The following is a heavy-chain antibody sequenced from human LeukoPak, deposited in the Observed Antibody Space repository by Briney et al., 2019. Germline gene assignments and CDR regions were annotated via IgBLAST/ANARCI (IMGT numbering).Heavy chain of an antibody. CDR2: ITALFFIT. J-gene: IGHJ4*02. CDR1: GFTFNTLA. CDR3: VNHITAMVRGCLDH. D-gene: IGHD5-18*01. Sequence: GGSLRLSCAASGFTFNTLAMSWVRQAPGKGVEWGSSITALFFITSYAHSVKGLFTISRDHSKNTFFLQMTSLSVEHTAVYYCVNHITAMVRGCLDHWGQGILLTVSS. V-gene: IGHV3-23*01.